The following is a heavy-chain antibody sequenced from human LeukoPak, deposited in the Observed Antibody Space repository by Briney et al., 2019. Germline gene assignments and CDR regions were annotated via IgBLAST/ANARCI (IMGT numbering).Heavy chain of an antibody. D-gene: IGHD6-6*01. J-gene: IGHJ4*02. CDR3: ARIGYSSSSFDY. CDR1: GFTFSNYW. CDR2: IKQDGSVK. V-gene: IGHV3-7*01. Sequence: PGGSLRLSCAASGFTFSNYWMSWVRQAPGRGLEWVANIKQDGSVKYYVDSVKGRFTISRDNAKNSLYLQMNSLRAEDTAFYYCARIGYSSSSFDYWGQGTLDTVSS.